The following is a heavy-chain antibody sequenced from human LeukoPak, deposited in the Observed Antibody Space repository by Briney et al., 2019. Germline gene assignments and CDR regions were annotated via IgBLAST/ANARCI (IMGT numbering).Heavy chain of an antibody. Sequence: PSETLSLTCTVSGGSISSYYWSWIRQPPGKGLEWIGYIYNTGSTYYNPSLKSRVTISVDTSKNQFSLILSPVTAADTAVYYCARESPGIRGTRIDYWGQGTLVTVSS. V-gene: IGHV4-59*01. J-gene: IGHJ4*02. D-gene: IGHD1-7*01. CDR1: GGSISSYY. CDR3: ARESPGIRGTRIDY. CDR2: IYNTGST.